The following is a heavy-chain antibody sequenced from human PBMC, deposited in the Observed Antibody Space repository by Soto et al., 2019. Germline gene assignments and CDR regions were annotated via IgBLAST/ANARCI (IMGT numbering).Heavy chain of an antibody. Sequence: PTLVNPTQTLTLTCTFSGFSLSTSGMCVSWIRQPPGKALEWLALIDWDDDKYYSTSLKTRLTISKDTSKNQVVLTMTNMDPVDTATYYCARTYSSGWSRSPIDYWGQGTLVTVSS. CDR3: ARTYSSGWSRSPIDY. J-gene: IGHJ4*02. CDR2: IDWDDDK. V-gene: IGHV2-70*01. D-gene: IGHD6-19*01. CDR1: GFSLSTSGMC.